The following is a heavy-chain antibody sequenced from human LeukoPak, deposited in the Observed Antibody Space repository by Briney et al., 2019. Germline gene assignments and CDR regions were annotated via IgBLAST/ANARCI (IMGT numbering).Heavy chain of an antibody. D-gene: IGHD1-26*01. CDR1: GFSFDDYS. J-gene: IGHJ4*02. V-gene: IGHV3-9*01. CDR3: AKLREWELPDLFDY. Sequence: GGSLRLSCAASGFSFDDYSMHWVRQAPGKGLEWVSGISWNSGNIGYADSVKGRFTISRDNSKNTLYLQMNSLRAEDTAVYYCAKLREWELPDLFDYWGQGTLVTVSS. CDR2: ISWNSGNI.